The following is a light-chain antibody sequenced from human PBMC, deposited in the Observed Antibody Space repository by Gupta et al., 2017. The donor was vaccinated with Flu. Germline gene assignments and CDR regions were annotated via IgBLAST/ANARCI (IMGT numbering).Light chain of an antibody. V-gene: IGLV1-44*01. CDR2: SNN. Sequence: QSVLTQPPSASGTPGQRVTISCSGSSSNIGSNTVNWYQQLPGTAPKLLIYSNNQRPSGVPDRFSGSKFGTSAPLANSGLQAGGGADYYFAAMDDNRNGRVFGGGTKLTVL. CDR3: AAMDDNRNGRV. CDR1: SSNIGSNT. J-gene: IGLJ3*02.